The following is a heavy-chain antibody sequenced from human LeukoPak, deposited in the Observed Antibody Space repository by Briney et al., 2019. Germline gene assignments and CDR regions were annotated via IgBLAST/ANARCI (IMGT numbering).Heavy chain of an antibody. J-gene: IGHJ6*02. CDR2: ISAYNGNT. CDR3: ARKSGWYDHYYYGMDV. CDR1: GYTFTSYG. Sequence: ASVKVSCKASGYTFTSYGISWVRQAPGQGLEWMGWISAYNGNTNYAQKLQGRVTMTTDTSTSTAYMELRSLRSDDTAVYYCARKSGWYDHYYYGMDVWGQGTMVTVSS. V-gene: IGHV1-18*01. D-gene: IGHD6-19*01.